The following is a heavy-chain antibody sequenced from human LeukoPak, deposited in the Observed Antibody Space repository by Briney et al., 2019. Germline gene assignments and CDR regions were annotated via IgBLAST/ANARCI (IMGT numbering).Heavy chain of an antibody. Sequence: GGSLRLSCAASGFTFSSFAMNWVRQAPGKGLEWVSGISGGGAITNYADSVKGRFTISRDNSKNTLYLQMSSLRAEDTAVYYCAKGAEYYDILTGYYYYYGMDIWGQGTTVTVSS. CDR1: GFTFSSFA. J-gene: IGHJ6*02. CDR2: ISGGGAIT. D-gene: IGHD3-9*01. CDR3: AKGAEYYDILTGYYYYYGMDI. V-gene: IGHV3-23*01.